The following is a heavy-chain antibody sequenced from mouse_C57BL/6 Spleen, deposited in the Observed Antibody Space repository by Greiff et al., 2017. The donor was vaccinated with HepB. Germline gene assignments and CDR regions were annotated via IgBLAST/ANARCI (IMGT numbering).Heavy chain of an antibody. Sequence: QVQLQQSGAELARPGASVKMSCKASGYTFTSYWITWVKQRPGQGLEWIGDIYPGSGSTNYNEKFKSKATLTVDTSSSTAYMQLSSLTSEDSAVYYCARGDDGYYVGAMDYWGQGTSVTVSS. CDR2: IYPGSGST. CDR3: ARGDDGYYVGAMDY. V-gene: IGHV1-55*01. CDR1: GYTFTSYW. D-gene: IGHD2-3*01. J-gene: IGHJ4*01.